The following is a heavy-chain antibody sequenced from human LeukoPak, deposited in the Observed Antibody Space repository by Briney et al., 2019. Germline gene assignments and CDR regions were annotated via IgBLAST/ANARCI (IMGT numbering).Heavy chain of an antibody. D-gene: IGHD3-10*01. V-gene: IGHV4-31*03. CDR1: GGSISSGGYY. CDR2: IYYSGST. Sequence: SETLSLTCTVSGGSISSGGYYWSWIRQHPGKGLEWIGYIYYSGSTYYNPSLKSRVTISADTSKNQFSLKLSSVTAADTAVYYCARVSGSGISPDYWGQGTLVTVSS. CDR3: ARVSGSGISPDY. J-gene: IGHJ4*02.